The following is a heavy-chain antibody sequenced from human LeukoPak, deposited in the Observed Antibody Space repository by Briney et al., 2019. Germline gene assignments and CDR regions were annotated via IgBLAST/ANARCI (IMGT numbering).Heavy chain of an antibody. CDR3: ARDGTPGEYYYYYMDV. CDR1: GFTFSSYA. V-gene: IGHV3-30*04. J-gene: IGHJ6*03. Sequence: PGGSLRLSCAASGFTFSSYAMHWVRQAPGKGLEWVAVISYDGSNKYYADSVKGRFTISRDNSKNTLYLQMNSLRAEDTAVYYCARDGTPGEYYYYYMDVWGKGTTVTVAS. CDR2: ISYDGSNK. D-gene: IGHD7-27*01.